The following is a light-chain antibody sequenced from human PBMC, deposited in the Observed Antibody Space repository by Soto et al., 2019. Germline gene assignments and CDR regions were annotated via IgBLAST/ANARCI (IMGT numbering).Light chain of an antibody. CDR2: DVN. Sequence: QSALTQPASVSGSPGQSITISCTGTSSDVGGYNFVSGYQQHPGKVPKLMIFDVNRRPSGVSDRFAGSKSGNTASLTISGLQAEDGGEYYCCSYTSRSTHVFGSGTKLTVL. CDR3: CSYTSRSTHV. CDR1: SSDVGGYNF. V-gene: IGLV2-14*03. J-gene: IGLJ1*01.